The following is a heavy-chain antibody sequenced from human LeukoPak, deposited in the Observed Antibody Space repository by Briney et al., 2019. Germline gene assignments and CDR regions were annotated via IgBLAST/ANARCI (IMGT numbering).Heavy chain of an antibody. CDR2: IYTSGST. CDR1: GGSISSGSYY. Sequence: SETLSLTCTVSGGSISSGSYYWSWTRQPAGKGLEWIGRIYTSGSTNYNPSLKSRVTMSVDTSKNQFSLKLSSVTAADTAVYYCAIEIGLTIADGPYYYYYYMDVWGKGITVTVSS. CDR3: AIEIGLTIADGPYYYYYYMDV. J-gene: IGHJ6*03. V-gene: IGHV4-61*02. D-gene: IGHD6-6*01.